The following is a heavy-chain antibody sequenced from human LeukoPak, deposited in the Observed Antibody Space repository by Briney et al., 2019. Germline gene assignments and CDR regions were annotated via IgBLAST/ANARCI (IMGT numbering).Heavy chain of an antibody. CDR1: GGSISSGSYY. V-gene: IGHV4-61*02. D-gene: IGHD5-24*01. CDR2: IYTSGST. J-gene: IGHJ2*01. CDR3: ARVFTREEMATFRSTRIYWYFDL. Sequence: SQTLSLTCTVSGGSISSGSYYWSWIRQPAGKGLEWIGRIYTSGSTNYNPSLKSRVTISVDTSKNQFSLKLSSVTAADTAVYYRARVFTREEMATFRSTRIYWYFDLWGRGTLVTVSS.